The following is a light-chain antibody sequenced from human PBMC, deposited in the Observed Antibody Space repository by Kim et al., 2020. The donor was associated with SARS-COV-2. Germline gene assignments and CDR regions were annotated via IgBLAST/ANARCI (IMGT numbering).Light chain of an antibody. CDR2: AAS. V-gene: IGKV1-6*01. CDR1: QGIRDD. J-gene: IGKJ1*01. Sequence: AIQLTKSPSSLSASVGDRITITCRASQGIRDDLGWYQQKPGQAPKLLIYAASSLESGVPSRFSGSGFGTDFTLTISSLQPEDRGTYYCLQDFSYPWTFGQGTKVDIK. CDR3: LQDFSYPWT.